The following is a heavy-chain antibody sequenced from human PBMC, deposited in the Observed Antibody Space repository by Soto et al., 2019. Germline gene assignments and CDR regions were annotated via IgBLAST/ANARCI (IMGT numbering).Heavy chain of an antibody. CDR2: IIPIFGTA. D-gene: IGHD1-26*01. Sequence: QVQLVQSGAEVKKPGSSVKVSCKASGGTFSSYAISWVRQAPGQGLEWMGGIIPIFGTANYAQKFQGRVTITSDKSTSTAYMELSSLRSEDTAVYYCARDLRGALLFGGYYYYGMDVWCQGTKVTVSS. J-gene: IGHJ6*02. V-gene: IGHV1-69*06. CDR1: GGTFSSYA. CDR3: ARDLRGALLFGGYYYYGMDV.